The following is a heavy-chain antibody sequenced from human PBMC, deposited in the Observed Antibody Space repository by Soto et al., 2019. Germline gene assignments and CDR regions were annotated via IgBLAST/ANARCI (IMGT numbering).Heavy chain of an antibody. CDR2: ISSSSSTI. CDR3: ARVSRDSSSWYDFDY. D-gene: IGHD6-13*01. V-gene: IGHV3-48*02. CDR1: GFTFSSYS. Sequence: PRLSFAASGFTFSSYSRNWVRQAPGKGLEWASYISSSSSTIYYADCVKGRLTIARDNAKNSLYLQMNSLRDEDTAVYYGARVSRDSSSWYDFDYWGQGTLVTVSS. J-gene: IGHJ4*02.